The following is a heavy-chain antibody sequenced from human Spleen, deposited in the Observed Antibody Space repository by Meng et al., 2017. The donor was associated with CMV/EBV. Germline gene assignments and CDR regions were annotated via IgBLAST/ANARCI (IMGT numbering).Heavy chain of an antibody. J-gene: IGHJ6*02. CDR3: AKEVDLWSGPMDV. CDR2: IKEDGSEK. V-gene: IGHV3-7*03. Sequence: GGSLRLSCAASGFTFSSHWMHWVRQPPGKGLEWVATIKEDGSEKYYVDSVKGRFTISRDNSKNTLYLLMNSLRAEDTALYYCAKEVDLWSGPMDVWGQGTTVTVSS. D-gene: IGHD3-3*01. CDR1: GFTFSSHW.